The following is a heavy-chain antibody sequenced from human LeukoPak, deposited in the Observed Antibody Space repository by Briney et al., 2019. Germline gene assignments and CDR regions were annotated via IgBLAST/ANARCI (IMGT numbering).Heavy chain of an antibody. D-gene: IGHD5-24*01. CDR3: ARAGRDGYNFRYYYYGMDV. J-gene: IGHJ6*02. V-gene: IGHV4-34*01. Sequence: SETLSLTCAVYGGSFSGYYWSWIRQPPGKGLEWIGEINHSGSTNYNPSLKSRVTISVDTSKNQFSLKLSSVTAADTAVYYCARAGRDGYNFRYYYYGMDVWGQGTTVTVSS. CDR2: INHSGST. CDR1: GGSFSGYY.